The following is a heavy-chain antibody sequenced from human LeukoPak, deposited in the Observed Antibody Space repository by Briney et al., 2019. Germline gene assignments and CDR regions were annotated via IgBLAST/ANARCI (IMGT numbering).Heavy chain of an antibody. J-gene: IGHJ4*02. CDR1: SGSFSGYY. CDR3: ARHTEYSSGWQPYYFDY. CDR2: INHSGST. V-gene: IGHV4-34*01. D-gene: IGHD6-19*01. Sequence: SETLSLTCAVYSGSFSGYYWSWIRQPPGKWLEWIGEINHSGSTNHNPSLKSRVTISVDTSKNQFSLKLSSVTAANSACYYCARHTEYSSGWQPYYFDYWGQGNLVTVSS.